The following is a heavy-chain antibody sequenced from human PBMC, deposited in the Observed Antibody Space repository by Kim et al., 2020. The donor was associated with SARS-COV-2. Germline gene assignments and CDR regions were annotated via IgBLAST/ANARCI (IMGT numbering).Heavy chain of an antibody. D-gene: IGHD3-10*01. J-gene: IGHJ4*02. CDR3: ARPGMVRGVIGY. V-gene: IGHV1-8*01. Sequence: GYAQKVQGRVTMARNPSMSTAYMGLSSLRSEDTAVYYCARPGMVRGVIGYWGQGTLVTVSS.